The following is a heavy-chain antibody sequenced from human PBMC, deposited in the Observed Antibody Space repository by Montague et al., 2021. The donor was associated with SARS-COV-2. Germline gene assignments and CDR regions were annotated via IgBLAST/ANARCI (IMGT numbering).Heavy chain of an antibody. CDR3: AGGHYYGRKDYYYGVDV. V-gene: IGHV4-4*02. CDR2: IYQRVST. D-gene: IGHD3-10*01. J-gene: IGHJ6*02. Sequence: SETLSLTCAVSGDSIMPADCWSWVRQPPGQGLEWIGEIYQRVSTNYNPSLKSRVSMSVDKSKNQVSLELYSVTAADTAVYYCAGGHYYGRKDYYYGVDVWGQGTTVTVSS. CDR1: GDSIMPADC.